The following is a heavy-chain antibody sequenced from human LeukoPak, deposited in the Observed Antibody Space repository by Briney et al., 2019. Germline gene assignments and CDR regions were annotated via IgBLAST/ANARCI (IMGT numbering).Heavy chain of an antibody. CDR2: IKGDESAR. V-gene: IGHV3-7*01. Sequence: GGSLRLSCAASGFTFSTYWMAWVRQAPGKGLEWVANIKGDESARHQADSVKGRFTISRDNTQNSVYLQMSNLRGDDTAVYYGARDVVGSLDYWGQGTLVNVSS. D-gene: IGHD1-26*01. CDR1: GFTFSTYW. CDR3: ARDVVGSLDY. J-gene: IGHJ4*02.